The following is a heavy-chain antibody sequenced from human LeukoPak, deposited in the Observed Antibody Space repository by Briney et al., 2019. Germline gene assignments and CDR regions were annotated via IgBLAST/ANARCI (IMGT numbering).Heavy chain of an antibody. V-gene: IGHV1-69*06. CDR3: ATAGGWYLVSGFDY. Sequence: SVKVSCKASGGTFSNYAISWVRQAPEQGLEWMGGIIPMFGTANYAQKFQGRVTIIADKSTSTVYMELSSLRSDDTAVYYCATAGGWYLVSGFDYWGQGTLVTVSS. J-gene: IGHJ4*02. D-gene: IGHD6-19*01. CDR2: IIPMFGTA. CDR1: GGTFSNYA.